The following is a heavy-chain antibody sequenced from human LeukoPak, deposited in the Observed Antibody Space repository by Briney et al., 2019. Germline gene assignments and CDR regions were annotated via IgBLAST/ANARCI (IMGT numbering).Heavy chain of an antibody. Sequence: PGGSLRLSCAASGFTFSSYSMNWVRQAPGKGLEWVSSISSSSSYIYYADSVKGRFTISRDNAKNSLYLQMNSLRAEDTAVYYCARDPTAYDSSGPAGVYWGQGTLVTVSS. V-gene: IGHV3-21*01. CDR1: GFTFSSYS. D-gene: IGHD3-22*01. CDR2: ISSSSSYI. J-gene: IGHJ4*02. CDR3: ARDPTAYDSSGPAGVY.